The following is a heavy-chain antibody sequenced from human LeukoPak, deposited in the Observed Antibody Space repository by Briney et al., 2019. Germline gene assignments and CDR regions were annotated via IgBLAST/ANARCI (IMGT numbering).Heavy chain of an antibody. CDR1: GLSFSNAW. V-gene: IGHV3-15*01. J-gene: IGHJ4*02. CDR2: TNSQTDGATT. Sequence: GGSLTLSCAASGLSFSNAWMSWVRQAPGKGLEWVGRTNSQTDGATTDYAAPVKGIFTISTDDSQNTLYLQMNSLKTEDTAVYYCTTFDSWGQGTLVTVSS. CDR3: TTFDS.